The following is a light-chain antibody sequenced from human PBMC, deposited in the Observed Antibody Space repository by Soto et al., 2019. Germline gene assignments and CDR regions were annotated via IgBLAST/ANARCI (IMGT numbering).Light chain of an antibody. CDR1: QSVSSQ. Sequence: ESVLTQSPGTLSLSPGERATLSCRASQSVSSQLAWYQQKPGQAPRLLIHGASSRASGTPDRFSGSGSGADFTLTISRLEPEDFAVYSCQQYGTSPRALTFGGGTKVDIK. V-gene: IGKV3-20*01. CDR3: QQYGTSPRALT. CDR2: GAS. J-gene: IGKJ4*01.